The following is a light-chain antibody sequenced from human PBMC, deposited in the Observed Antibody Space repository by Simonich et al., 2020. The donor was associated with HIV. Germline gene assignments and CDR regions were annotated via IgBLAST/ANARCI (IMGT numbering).Light chain of an antibody. CDR1: SSNIGSNY. J-gene: IGLJ3*02. V-gene: IGLV1-47*01. CDR2: RNN. CDR3: AAWDDSLSGRV. Sequence: QSVLPQPPSASGTPGQRVTISCSGSSSNIGSNYVYWYQQLPGTAPKPRIIRNNQRPSGVPDRFPGSKSGTSASLAISGLRSEDEADYYCAAWDDSLSGRVFGGGTKLTVL.